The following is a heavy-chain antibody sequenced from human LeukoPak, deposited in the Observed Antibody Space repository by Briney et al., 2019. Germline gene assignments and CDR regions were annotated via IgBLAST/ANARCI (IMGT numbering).Heavy chain of an antibody. CDR2: IRYDGSNK. J-gene: IGHJ4*02. D-gene: IGHD6-6*01. V-gene: IGHV3-30*02. CDR1: GFTFSSYG. Sequence: PGGSLRLSCAASGFTFSSYGMHWVRQAPGKGLEWVAFIRYDGSNKYYADSVKGRFTISRDNSKNTLYLQMNSLRAEDTAVYYCAKDVYSSSQSYYFDYWGQGTLVTVSS. CDR3: AKDVYSSSQSYYFDY.